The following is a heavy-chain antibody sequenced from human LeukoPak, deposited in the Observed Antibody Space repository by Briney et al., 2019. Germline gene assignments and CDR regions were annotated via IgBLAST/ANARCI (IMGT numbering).Heavy chain of an antibody. J-gene: IGHJ5*02. CDR2: IYHSGST. CDR3: ARGYSSSWYFNWFDP. V-gene: IGHV4-38-2*02. Sequence: ETLSLTCTVSGYSISSGYYWGWIRQPPGRGLEWIGSIYHSGSTYYNPSLKSRVTISVDTSKNQFSLKLSSVTAADTAVYYCARGYSSSWYFNWFDPWGQGTLVTVSS. D-gene: IGHD6-13*01. CDR1: GYSISSGYY.